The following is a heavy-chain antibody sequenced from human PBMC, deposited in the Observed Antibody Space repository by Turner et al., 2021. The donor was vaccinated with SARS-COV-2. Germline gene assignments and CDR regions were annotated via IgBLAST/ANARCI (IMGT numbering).Heavy chain of an antibody. CDR1: GFTVSSNY. J-gene: IGHJ4*02. V-gene: IGHV3-53*04. D-gene: IGHD3-16*01. CDR3: ARESWGRDPDY. CDR2: IYSGGST. Sequence: EVQLVESGGGLVQPGGSLRLSCSSSGFTVSSNYMSWARQAPGKGLEWVSVIYSGGSTYYADSVKGRFTISRHNSKNTLYLQMNSLRAEDTAGYYCARESWGRDPDYWGQGTLVTVSS.